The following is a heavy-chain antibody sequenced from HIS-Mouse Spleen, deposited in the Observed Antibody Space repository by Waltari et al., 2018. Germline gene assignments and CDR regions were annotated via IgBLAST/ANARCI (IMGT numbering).Heavy chain of an antibody. CDR2: IYYSGGT. D-gene: IGHD6-13*01. CDR3: AREIPYSSSWYDWYFDL. Sequence: QLQLQESGPGLVKPSATLSLTCPVSGGSIRSSSYHWRWIRPPPGKGLEWIGSIYYSGGTYYNPSLKSRVTISVDTSKNQFSLKLSSVTAADTAVYYCAREIPYSSSWYDWYFDLWGRGTLVTVSS. V-gene: IGHV4-39*07. J-gene: IGHJ2*01. CDR1: GGSIRSSSYH.